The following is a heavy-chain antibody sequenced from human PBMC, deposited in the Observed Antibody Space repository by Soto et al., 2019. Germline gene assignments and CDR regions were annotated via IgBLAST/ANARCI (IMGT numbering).Heavy chain of an antibody. CDR3: ASQVTAAQTPNWFDP. V-gene: IGHV4-34*01. D-gene: IGHD2-15*01. Sequence: SRVTISVDTSKNQFSLKLSSVTAADTAVYYCASQVTAAQTPNWFDPWGQGTLVTVSS. J-gene: IGHJ5*02.